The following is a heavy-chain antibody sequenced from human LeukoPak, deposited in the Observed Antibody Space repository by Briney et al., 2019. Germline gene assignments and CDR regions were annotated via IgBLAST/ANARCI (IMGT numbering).Heavy chain of an antibody. V-gene: IGHV4-4*07. CDR1: GGSICSYY. CDR2: IYTSGST. CDR3: ADDDSDLSFDC. D-gene: IGHD4-11*01. Sequence: SETLSLTCTVSGGSICSYYGSWIRQPAGKGREWIGRIYTSGSTNYNTSLRSRVTMSVDTCKTQFPLKMSSVDAVDTALYYCADDDSDLSFDCWGQGTLVTVSS. J-gene: IGHJ4*02.